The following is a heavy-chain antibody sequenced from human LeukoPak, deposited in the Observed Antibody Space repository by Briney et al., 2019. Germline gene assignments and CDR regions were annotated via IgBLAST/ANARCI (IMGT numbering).Heavy chain of an antibody. V-gene: IGHV4-31*03. J-gene: IGHJ6*02. Sequence: PSQTLSLTCTVSGGSISSGGYYWSWIRQHPGKGLEWIGYIYYSGSTYYNPSLKSRVTISVDTSKNQFSLKLSSVTAADTAVYYRAREPVASRHYYGMDVWGQGTTVTVSS. CDR3: AREPVASRHYYGMDV. CDR2: IYYSGST. CDR1: GGSISSGGYY.